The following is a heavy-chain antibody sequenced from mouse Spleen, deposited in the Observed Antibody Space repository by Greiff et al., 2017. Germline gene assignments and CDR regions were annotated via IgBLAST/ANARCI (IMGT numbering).Heavy chain of an antibody. CDR2: IDPSDSYT. D-gene: IGHD2-3*01. CDR1: GYTFTSYW. J-gene: IGHJ2*01. CDR3: ARYESFDY. Sequence: QVQLKQPGAELVKPGASVKLSCKASGYTFTSYWMQWVKQRPGQGLEWIGEIDPSDSYTNYNQKFKGKATLTVDTSSSTAYMQLSSLTSEDSAVYYCARYESFDYWGQGTTLTVSS. V-gene: IGHV1-50*01.